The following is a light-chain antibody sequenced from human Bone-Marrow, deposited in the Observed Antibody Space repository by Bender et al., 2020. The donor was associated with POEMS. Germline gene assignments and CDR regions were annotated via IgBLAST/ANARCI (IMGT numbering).Light chain of an antibody. V-gene: IGLV2-14*03. CDR2: EVS. CDR3: SSYTTMSTRV. Sequence: QSALTQPASVSGSPGQSVTMSCSGTNNDVAAYNYVSWYQQYPGKAPKLIIYEVSDRPSGVSDRFSGSKSGNTASLTISGLQPEDEADYYCSSYTTMSTRVFGGGTKVTVL. CDR1: NNDVAAYNY. J-gene: IGLJ3*02.